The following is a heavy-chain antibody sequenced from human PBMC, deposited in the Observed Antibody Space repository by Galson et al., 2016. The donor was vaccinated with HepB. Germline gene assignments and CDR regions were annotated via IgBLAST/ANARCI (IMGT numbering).Heavy chain of an antibody. J-gene: IGHJ4*02. CDR3: AKDFNFRDRSTSGTIYN. D-gene: IGHD1/OR15-1a*01. CDR1: GFTFDDYA. Sequence: SLRLSCAASGFTFDDYAMHWVRQDPGEGLEWVSLISGDGDSTYYADYVKGRFTISRDNSENSLYLQMNSLRTEDTALYYCAKDFNFRDRSTSGTIYNWGQGTLVTVSS. V-gene: IGHV3-43*02. CDR2: ISGDGDST.